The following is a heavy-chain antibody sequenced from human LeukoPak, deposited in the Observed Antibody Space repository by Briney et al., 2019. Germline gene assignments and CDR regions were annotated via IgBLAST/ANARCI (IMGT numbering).Heavy chain of an antibody. J-gene: IGHJ5*01. Sequence: PSETLSLTCTFSGASNTIGPYYWAWVRQPPGQGLEWIGSLYYTGSTYFNPSLESRVSISVDTSANHFSLRLRSVTAADTAVYYCARHAIPFFVSWGQGALVTVSS. D-gene: IGHD2-21*01. CDR2: LYYTGST. CDR3: ARHAIPFFVS. V-gene: IGHV4-39*01. CDR1: GASNTIGPYY.